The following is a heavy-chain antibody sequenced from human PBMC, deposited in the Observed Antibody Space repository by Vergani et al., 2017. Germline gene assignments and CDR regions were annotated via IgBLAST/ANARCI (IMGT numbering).Heavy chain of an antibody. Sequence: EVQLVQSGAEVKKPGESLRISCKGSGYSFTSYWISWVRQMPGKGLEWMGRIDPSDSYTNYSPSFQGHVTISADKSISTAYRQWSSLKASDAAMYYGAGRQVGCGELSDKNYYDYGMDVWGQGTTGTVSS. CDR1: GYSFTSYW. CDR2: IDPSDSYT. V-gene: IGHV5-10-1*01. D-gene: IGHD3-10*01. J-gene: IGHJ6*02. CDR3: AGRQVGCGELSDKNYYDYGMDV.